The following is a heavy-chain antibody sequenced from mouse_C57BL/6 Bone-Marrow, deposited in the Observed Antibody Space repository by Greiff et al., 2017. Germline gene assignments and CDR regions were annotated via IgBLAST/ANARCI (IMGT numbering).Heavy chain of an antibody. Sequence: QVQLKQSGPELVKPGASVKISCKASGYAFSSSWMNWVKQRPGKGLEWIGRIYPGDGDTNYNGKFKGKATLTADKSSSTAYMQLSSLTSEDAAVYFCARRGWLAYWGQGTLVTVSA. CDR1: GYAFSSSW. CDR3: ARRGWLAY. J-gene: IGHJ3*01. V-gene: IGHV1-82*01. CDR2: IYPGDGDT.